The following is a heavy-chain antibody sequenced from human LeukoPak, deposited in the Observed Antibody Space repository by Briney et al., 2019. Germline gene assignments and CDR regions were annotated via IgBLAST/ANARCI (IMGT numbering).Heavy chain of an antibody. CDR2: ISGSGSSA. V-gene: IGHV3-23*01. J-gene: IGHJ4*02. D-gene: IGHD4-17*01. CDR3: AKGREPYGDSRFDY. Sequence: GGSLRLSCAASGFTFSNYAMSWVRQAPGKGLEWVSTISGSGSSAYYADSVKGRFTISRDNSENTLYLQVNSLRVEDTAVYYCAKGREPYGDSRFDYWGQGTLVTVSS. CDR1: GFTFSNYA.